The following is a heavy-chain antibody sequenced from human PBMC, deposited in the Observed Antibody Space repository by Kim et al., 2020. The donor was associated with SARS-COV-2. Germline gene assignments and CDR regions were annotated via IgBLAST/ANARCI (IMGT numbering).Heavy chain of an antibody. CDR2: IIPILGIA. CDR1: GGTFSSYA. D-gene: IGHD6-13*01. V-gene: IGHV1-69*04. Sequence: SVKVSCKASGGTFSSYAISWVRQAPGQGLEWMGRIIPILGIANYAQKFQGRVTITADKSTSTAYMELSSLRSEDTAVYYCAREGAEGIAAALVHHQNWFDPWGQGTLVTVSS. CDR3: AREGAEGIAAALVHHQNWFDP. J-gene: IGHJ5*02.